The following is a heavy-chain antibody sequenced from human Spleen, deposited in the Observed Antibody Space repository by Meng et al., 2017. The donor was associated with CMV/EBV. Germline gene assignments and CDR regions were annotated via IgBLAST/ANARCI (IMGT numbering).Heavy chain of an antibody. D-gene: IGHD2-21*01. Sequence: GYPFTGFYSQWVRQAPGQGLEWMGLINPNGGSASYAQRFRGRVSMTRETSTNTFYMELSSLGSDDTALYFCARNSCGGDCYGGSFDPWGQGTLVTVSS. V-gene: IGHV1-46*01. CDR1: GYPFTGFY. CDR2: INPNGGSA. CDR3: ARNSCGGDCYGGSFDP. J-gene: IGHJ5*02.